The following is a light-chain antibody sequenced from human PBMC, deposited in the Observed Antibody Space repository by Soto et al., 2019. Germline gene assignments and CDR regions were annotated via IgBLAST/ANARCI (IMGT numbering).Light chain of an antibody. J-gene: IGKJ1*01. CDR2: GAS. Sequence: ETVMTQSPVTLSVSPGERATLSCRASQSVSSSYLAWYQQKLGQAPRVLIYGASTRATGIPARFTGSGSGTEFILTITSLQSEDSAVYYCQEYNTWPWTFGQGTKVDIK. CDR3: QEYNTWPWT. V-gene: IGKV3-15*01. CDR1: QSVSSSY.